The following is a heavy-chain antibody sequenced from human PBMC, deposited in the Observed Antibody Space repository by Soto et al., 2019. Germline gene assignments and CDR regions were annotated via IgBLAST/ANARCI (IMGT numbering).Heavy chain of an antibody. CDR2: ISGSGGST. CDR3: AREFHYYDSSGYYPATNSYGMDV. CDR1: GFTFSSDA. V-gene: IGHV3-23*01. Sequence: VGSLRVSCAASGFTFSSDAMSWVRQARGKGVEGVSAISGSGGSTYYADSVKRRSPISRDNAKNTLYLQMNSLRAEDTAVYYCAREFHYYDSSGYYPATNSYGMDVWGQGTTVTVSS. D-gene: IGHD3-22*01. J-gene: IGHJ6*02.